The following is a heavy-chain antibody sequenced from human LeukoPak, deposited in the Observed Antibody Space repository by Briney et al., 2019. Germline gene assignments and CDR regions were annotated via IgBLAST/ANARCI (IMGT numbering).Heavy chain of an antibody. D-gene: IGHD3-22*01. Sequence: SETLSLTCTVSGGSISSYYWSWIRQPPGKGLEWIGYIYYSGSTNYNPSLKSRVTISVDTSKNQFSLKLSSVTAADTAVYYCAADHYYDSGLSDYWGQGTLVTVSS. CDR2: IYYSGST. CDR3: AADHYYDSGLSDY. V-gene: IGHV4-59*12. J-gene: IGHJ4*02. CDR1: GGSISSYY.